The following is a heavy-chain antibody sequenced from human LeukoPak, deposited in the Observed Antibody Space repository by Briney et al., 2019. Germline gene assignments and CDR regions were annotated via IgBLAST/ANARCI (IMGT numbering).Heavy chain of an antibody. CDR3: ARDSNYYGSGSSGYFDY. V-gene: IGHV4-31*03. CDR1: GGSITSGDYN. J-gene: IGHJ4*02. CDR2: IYYSGST. D-gene: IGHD3-10*01. Sequence: SQTLTLTCTVSGGSITSGDYNWSCIPPRPGQDLESIRYIYYSGSTYYNPSLKSRVTLSVDTSKNQFPLKLSSVTAADTAVYYCARDSNYYGSGSSGYFDYWGQGTLVTVSS.